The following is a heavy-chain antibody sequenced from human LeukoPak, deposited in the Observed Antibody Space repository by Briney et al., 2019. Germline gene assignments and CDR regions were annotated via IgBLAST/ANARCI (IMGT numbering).Heavy chain of an antibody. D-gene: IGHD6-13*01. V-gene: IGHV3-7*01. CDR1: GFTFSRNL. CDR2: IYQDGSEK. J-gene: IGHJ4*02. Sequence: GGSLRLSCAASGFTFSRNLMTWVRQAPGKGLEWVANIYQDGSEKYYVDSVRGRFTISRDNAKNTLYLQMNSLRAENTAVYFCASERPSSSWYDYWGQGTLVTVSS. CDR3: ASERPSSSWYDY.